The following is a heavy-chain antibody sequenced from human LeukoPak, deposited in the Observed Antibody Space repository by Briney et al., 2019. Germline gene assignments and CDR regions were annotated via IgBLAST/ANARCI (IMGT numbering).Heavy chain of an antibody. CDR1: GASIRTYF. V-gene: IGHV4-4*07. D-gene: IGHD3-16*02. CDR3: ARDIGLAH. Sequence: SETLSLTCTVSGASIRTYFWSWFRQPAGKGLEWIGRVHSNGDTYYNPSLESRVTVSMDTSKNQFALNLTSLTVADTAVYYCARDIGLAHWGQGTLVTVSS. J-gene: IGHJ4*02. CDR2: VHSNGDT.